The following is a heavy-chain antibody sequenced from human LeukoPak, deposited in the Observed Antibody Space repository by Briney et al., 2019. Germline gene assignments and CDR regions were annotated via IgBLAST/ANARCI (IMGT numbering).Heavy chain of an antibody. D-gene: IGHD2-21*01. CDR3: ARSIPYWYFDL. V-gene: IGHV3-23*01. CDR1: GFTFSNYD. Sequence: GGSLRLSCAASGFTFSNYDMSWVRQAPGKGLEWVSSFGYVDSGTTYADSVKGRFTISKDNSRNTLYLQMNSLRAEDTALYYCARSIPYWYFDLWGRGTLVTVSS. J-gene: IGHJ2*01. CDR2: FGYVDSGT.